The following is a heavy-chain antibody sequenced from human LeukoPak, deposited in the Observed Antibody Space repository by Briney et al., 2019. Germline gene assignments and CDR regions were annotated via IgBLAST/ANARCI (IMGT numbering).Heavy chain of an antibody. V-gene: IGHV4-59*08. CDR3: ARLLYYGSGSYYNWFDP. CDR1: RGSISGYY. D-gene: IGHD3-10*01. Sequence: PSETLSLTCAVSRGSISGYYGSWIRQPPGKGLEWIGYIHYSGSTNYNPSLKSRVTISVDTSKNQFSLKLSSVTAADTAMYYCARLLYYGSGSYYNWFDPWGQGTLVTVSS. J-gene: IGHJ5*02. CDR2: IHYSGST.